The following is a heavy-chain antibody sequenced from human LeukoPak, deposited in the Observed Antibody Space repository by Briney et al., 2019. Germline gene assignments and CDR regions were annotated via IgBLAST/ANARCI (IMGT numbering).Heavy chain of an antibody. J-gene: IGHJ2*01. CDR3: ARVLEGSSGQHWYFDL. CDR2: IDHSGST. CDR1: GGSFSGYY. V-gene: IGHV4-34*01. Sequence: SETLSLTCAVYGGSFSGYYWSWIRQPPGKGLEWMGEIDHSGSTNYNPSLKSRVTMSVATSKNQFSLRLSSVTAADTAVYYCARVLEGSSGQHWYFDLWGRGTLVTVSS. D-gene: IGHD6-19*01.